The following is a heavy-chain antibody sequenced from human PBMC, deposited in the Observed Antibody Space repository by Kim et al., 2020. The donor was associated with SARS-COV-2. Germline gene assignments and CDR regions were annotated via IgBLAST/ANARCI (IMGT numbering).Heavy chain of an antibody. CDR2: ISSSSSTI. V-gene: IGHV3-48*04. Sequence: GGSLRLSCAASGFTFSSYSMNWVRQAPGKGLEWVSYISSSSSTIYYADSVKGRFTISRDNAKNSLYLQMNSLRAEDTAVYYCARSGGSGWERAEYFQHWGQGTLVTVSS. CDR3: ARSGGSGWERAEYFQH. J-gene: IGHJ1*01. CDR1: GFTFSSYS. D-gene: IGHD6-19*01.